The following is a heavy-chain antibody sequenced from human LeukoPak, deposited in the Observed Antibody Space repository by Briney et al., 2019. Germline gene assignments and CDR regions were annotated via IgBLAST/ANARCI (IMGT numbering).Heavy chain of an antibody. CDR1: GFTFSSNG. CDR3: ARGGYYYDSSGPDY. CDR2: ISATGGTI. J-gene: IGHJ4*02. V-gene: IGHV3-48*04. Sequence: GGSLRLSCAASGFTFSSNGMNWVRQAPGKGLEWVSYISATGGTIYYADSVKGRFTISRDNAKNTLYLQMNSLRAEDTAVYYCARGGYYYDSSGPDYWGQGTLVTVSS. D-gene: IGHD3-22*01.